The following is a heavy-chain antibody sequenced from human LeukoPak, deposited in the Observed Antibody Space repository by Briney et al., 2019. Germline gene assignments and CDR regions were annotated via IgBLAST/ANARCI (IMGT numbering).Heavy chain of an antibody. CDR1: GGSISSYY. J-gene: IGHJ4*02. Sequence: SETLSLTCAVSGGSISSYYWSWIRQPPGKGLEWIGYIYYSGNTNYNPSLKSRVTISVDTSKSQFSLKLSSVTAADTAVYYCARAGSSAYVLDYWGQGALVTVSS. CDR2: IYYSGNT. V-gene: IGHV4-59*01. D-gene: IGHD3-22*01. CDR3: ARAGSSAYVLDY.